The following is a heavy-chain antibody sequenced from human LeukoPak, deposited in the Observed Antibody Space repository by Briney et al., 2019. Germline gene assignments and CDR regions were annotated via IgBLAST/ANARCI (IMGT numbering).Heavy chain of an antibody. D-gene: IGHD4-17*01. V-gene: IGHV4-59*01. J-gene: IGHJ4*02. CDR2: IYYSGST. CDR1: GGSISSYY. Sequence: SETLSLTCTVFGGSISSYYRSWIRQPPGKGLEWIGYIYYSGSTNYNPSLKSRVTISVDTSKNQFSLKLSSVTAADTAVYYCARDYGDYFDYWGQGTLVTVSS. CDR3: ARDYGDYFDY.